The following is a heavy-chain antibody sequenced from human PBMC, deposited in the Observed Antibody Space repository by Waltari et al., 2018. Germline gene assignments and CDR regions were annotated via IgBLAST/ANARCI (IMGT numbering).Heavy chain of an antibody. J-gene: IGHJ6*02. V-gene: IGHV3-48*03. CDR3: GRKSYYIGSYSYYGMDV. CDR1: GCSFNAYE. Sequence: EVQVVESGGGLVQPGGSLRLSCVASGCSFNAYEMNWVRQAPAKGLEWVSYIKDNGGTKYYADSVKGRFTVSRDNAKNSLYLQMDSLRAEDTAVYYCGRKSYYIGSYSYYGMDVWGQGTTVTVSS. CDR2: IKDNGGTK. D-gene: IGHD3-22*01.